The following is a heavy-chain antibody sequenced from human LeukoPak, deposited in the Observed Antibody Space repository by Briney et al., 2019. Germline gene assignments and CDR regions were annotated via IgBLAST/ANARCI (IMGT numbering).Heavy chain of an antibody. Sequence: GRSLRLSCAASGFTFSSYAMHWVRQAPGKGLEWVAVISYDGSNKYYADSVKGRFTISRDNSKNTLYLQMNSLRAEDTAVYYCARAGLGVAGEGPAWDYWGQGTLVTVSS. CDR2: ISYDGSNK. J-gene: IGHJ4*02. D-gene: IGHD6-19*01. V-gene: IGHV3-30-3*01. CDR3: ARAGLGVAGEGPAWDY. CDR1: GFTFSSYA.